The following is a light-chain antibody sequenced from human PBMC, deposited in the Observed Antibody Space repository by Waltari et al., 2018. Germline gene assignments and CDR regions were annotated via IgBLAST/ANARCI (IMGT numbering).Light chain of an antibody. CDR1: SRDVGAYTY. CDR3: ASYTSRNTLV. CDR2: DVR. Sequence: QSALTQPASVSGSPGQSITISCTGTSRDVGAYTYISWYQQHPGQVPKVMIFDVRNRPSGVSNRFSGSKSGNTASLTISGLQAGDEADYYCASYTSRNTLVFGSGTKVTIL. V-gene: IGLV2-14*03. J-gene: IGLJ1*01.